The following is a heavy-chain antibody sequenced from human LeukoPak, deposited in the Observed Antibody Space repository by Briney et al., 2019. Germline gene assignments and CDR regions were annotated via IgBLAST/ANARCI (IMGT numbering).Heavy chain of an antibody. J-gene: IGHJ5*02. Sequence: PLESLSPTCVVYGGSFSGYYWSWIRQPPGKGLGWSGGIKHIGSTNSNPSPKSRVTISEYTSTSQISLKLCSVSPPATPVYYCAREGDSSSVGWFDPWGQGTLVTVSS. D-gene: IGHD6-13*01. CDR2: IKHIGST. CDR1: GGSFSGYY. CDR3: AREGDSSSVGWFDP. V-gene: IGHV4-34*01.